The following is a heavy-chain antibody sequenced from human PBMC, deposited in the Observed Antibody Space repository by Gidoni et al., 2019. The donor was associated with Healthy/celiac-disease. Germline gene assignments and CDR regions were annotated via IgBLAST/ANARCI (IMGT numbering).Heavy chain of an antibody. CDR2: ISGSGGST. CDR1: GFTFSSYA. Sequence: EVQLLESGGGVVQPGGSLRLSCAASGFTFSSYAMSWVRQAPGKGLEWVSAISGSGGSTYYADSVKGRFTISRDNSENTLYLQMNSLRAEDTAVYYCAKDEYRAVAGIFDYWGQGTLVTVSS. J-gene: IGHJ4*02. V-gene: IGHV3-23*01. D-gene: IGHD6-19*01. CDR3: AKDEYRAVAGIFDY.